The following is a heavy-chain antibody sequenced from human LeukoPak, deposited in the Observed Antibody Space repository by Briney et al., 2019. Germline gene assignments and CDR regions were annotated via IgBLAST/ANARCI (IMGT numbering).Heavy chain of an antibody. CDR3: ARAKSTEVDAFDI. CDR1: GGSISSSNW. J-gene: IGHJ3*02. CDR2: IYHSGST. D-gene: IGHD4-23*01. Sequence: SETLSLTCAVSGGSISSSNWWSWVRQPPGKGLEWIGEIYHSGSTNYNPSLKSRVTISVDKSKNQFSLKLSSVTAADTAVYYCARAKSTEVDAFDIWGQGTMVTVSS. V-gene: IGHV4-4*02.